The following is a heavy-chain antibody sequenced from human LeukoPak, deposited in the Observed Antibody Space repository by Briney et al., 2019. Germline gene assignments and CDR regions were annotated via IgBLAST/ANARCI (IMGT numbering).Heavy chain of an antibody. J-gene: IGHJ3*02. Sequence: PSETLSLTCNVSGGSISGYHWSWIRQPSGKGLEWLGYIYYSGSSNYNPSLKSRVTMSADTSKNQFPLKLSSVTAADTAVYYCARDGRYDFWSEGDAFDIWGQGTMVTVSS. CDR2: IYYSGSS. V-gene: IGHV4-59*01. D-gene: IGHD3-3*01. CDR1: GGSISGYH. CDR3: ARDGRYDFWSEGDAFDI.